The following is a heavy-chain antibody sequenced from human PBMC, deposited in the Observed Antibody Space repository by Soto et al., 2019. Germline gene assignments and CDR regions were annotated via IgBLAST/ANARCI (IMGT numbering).Heavy chain of an antibody. D-gene: IGHD2-15*01. V-gene: IGHV1-18*04. CDR3: VRVGRHSWWAFDS. CDR2: ISTSNGNI. J-gene: IGHJ4*02. CDR1: GYRFTDYG. Sequence: QVQLVQSGIEVKKPGASVRVSCKASGYRFTDYGISWVRQAPGQGLEWVGWISTSNGNINTAQRFQHRVIMTTDTSTRTAYMELTSLKSDDTAVYYCVRVGRHSWWAFDSWGKGALVIVSS.